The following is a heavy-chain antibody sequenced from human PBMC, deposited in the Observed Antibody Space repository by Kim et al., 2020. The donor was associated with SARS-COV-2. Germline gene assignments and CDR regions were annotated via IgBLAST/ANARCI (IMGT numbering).Heavy chain of an antibody. CDR2: IYSGGST. J-gene: IGHJ3*02. D-gene: IGHD3-10*01. CDR3: ARDLVVRGADI. Sequence: GGSLRLSCAASGFTVSSNYMSWVRLAPGKGLEWVAVIYSGGSTFYADSVKGRFTISRDNSKNTLYLQMNSRRAEDTAVYYCARDLVVRGADIWGKGTMVTVSS. CDR1: GFTVSSNY. V-gene: IGHV3-66*01.